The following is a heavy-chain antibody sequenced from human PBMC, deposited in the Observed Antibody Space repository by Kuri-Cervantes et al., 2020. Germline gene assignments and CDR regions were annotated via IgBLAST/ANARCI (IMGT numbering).Heavy chain of an antibody. CDR1: GGSFSGYY. CDR2: IYHSVST. CDR3: ARDFFLVNSSGPR. V-gene: IGHV4-34*01. J-gene: IGHJ4*02. D-gene: IGHD3-22*01. Sequence: GSLRLSCAVYGGSFSGYYWSWIRQPPGKGLEWIGSIYHSVSTYYNPSLKSRVTISVDTSKNQFSLKLSSVTAADTAVYYCARDFFLVNSSGPRWGQGTLVTVSS.